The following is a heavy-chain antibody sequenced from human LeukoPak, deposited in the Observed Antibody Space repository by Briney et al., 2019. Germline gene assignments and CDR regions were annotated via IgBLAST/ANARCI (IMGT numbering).Heavy chain of an antibody. J-gene: IGHJ1*01. CDR3: AKHRLNYYASYFQH. CDR2: IRYDGSNK. Sequence: GGSLRLSCAASGFTLNNYAMSWVRQAPGKGLEWVAFIRYDGSNKYYADSVKGRFTISRDNSKNTLYLQMNSLRAEDTAVYYCAKHRLNYYASYFQHWGQGTLVTVSS. CDR1: GFTLNNYA. D-gene: IGHD3-10*01. V-gene: IGHV3-30*02.